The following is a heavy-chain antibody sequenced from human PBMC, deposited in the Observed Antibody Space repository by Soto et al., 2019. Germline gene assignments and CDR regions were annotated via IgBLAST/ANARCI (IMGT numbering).Heavy chain of an antibody. CDR2: ISAYNGNA. Sequence: ASVKVSCKASGYTFTNFGISWVRQAPGQGLEWMGWISAYNGNANYAQNFQGRVTMTTDTSTSTAYMELRSLRSDDTAVYYCARDSPPVDYWGQGTLVTVSS. V-gene: IGHV1-18*01. J-gene: IGHJ4*02. CDR3: ARDSPPVDY. CDR1: GYTFTNFG.